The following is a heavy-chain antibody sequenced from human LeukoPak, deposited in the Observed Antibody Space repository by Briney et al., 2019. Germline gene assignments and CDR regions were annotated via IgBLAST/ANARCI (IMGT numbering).Heavy chain of an antibody. CDR1: GFTFSNYA. V-gene: IGHV3-23*01. D-gene: IGHD5-18*01. CDR2: VSGRGNSA. Sequence: GGSLRLSCAASGFTFSNYAMSWVRQAPGKGPEFVSVVSGRGNSAYYADSVKGRFTISRDNSRNTLYLQMSGLRAEDTTVYYCAKVFGDTATFDYWGQGTLVIVSS. CDR3: AKVFGDTATFDY. J-gene: IGHJ4*02.